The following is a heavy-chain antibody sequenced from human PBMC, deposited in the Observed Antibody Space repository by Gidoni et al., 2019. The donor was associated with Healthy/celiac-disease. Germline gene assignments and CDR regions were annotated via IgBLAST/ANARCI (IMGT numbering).Heavy chain of an antibody. CDR3: AGGVFRGIIPLDH. D-gene: IGHD3-10*01. V-gene: IGHV1-2*06. CDR1: GYTFTGYY. J-gene: IGHJ4*02. CDR2: INPHKAGT. Sequence: QVQLVPSGDEVKKTGASVQVCCQAAGYTFTGYYLHWVRPAPGQVREWMGRINPHKAGTSSSQKFQCRFSMPWATSISTAYMELCTLRSAATAVYYCAGGVFRGIIPLDHWGQGTLVTFSS.